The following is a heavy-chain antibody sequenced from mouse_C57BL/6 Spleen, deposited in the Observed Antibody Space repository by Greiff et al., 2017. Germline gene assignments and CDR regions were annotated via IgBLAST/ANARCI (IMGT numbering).Heavy chain of an antibody. V-gene: IGHV5-9*01. CDR1: GFTFSSYT. J-gene: IGHJ1*03. CDR3: ARDYGSRRGYFDV. CDR2: ISGGGGNT. D-gene: IGHD1-1*01. Sequence: EVQLVESGGGLVKPGGSLKLSCAASGFTFSSYTMSWVRQTPEKRLEWVATISGGGGNTYYPDSVKGRFTISRDNAKNTLYLKMSSLRSEDTALYYCARDYGSRRGYFDVWGTGTTVTVSS.